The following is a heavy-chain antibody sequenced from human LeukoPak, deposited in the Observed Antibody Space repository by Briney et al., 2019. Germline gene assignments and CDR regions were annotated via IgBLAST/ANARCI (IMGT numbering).Heavy chain of an antibody. D-gene: IGHD4-17*01. J-gene: IGHJ4*02. CDR2: IRYDGSNK. CDR1: GFTCSSYG. Sequence: QSGGSLRLSCAASGFTCSSYGMHWVRQAPGKGLEWVAFIRYDGSNKYYADSVKGRFTISRDNSKNTLYLQMNSLRAEDTAVYYCAKTLPPTVIYGRDYWGQGTLVTVSS. CDR3: AKTLPPTVIYGRDY. V-gene: IGHV3-30*02.